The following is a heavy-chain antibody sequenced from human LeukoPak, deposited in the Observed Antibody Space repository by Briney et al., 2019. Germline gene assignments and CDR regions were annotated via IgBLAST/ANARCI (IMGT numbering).Heavy chain of an antibody. J-gene: IGHJ5*02. CDR3: TRNGRGCSSTSCYAGRFDP. D-gene: IGHD2-2*01. CDR1: GFNFGAYA. CDR2: VTSQAFGGRI. Sequence: GGSLRLSCTASGFNFGAYAMSWVRQAPGKGLEWVGFVTSQAFGGRIEYAASVRGRFTTSRDDSKSTAYLQVNSLKTEDTAVYFCTRNGRGCSSTSCYAGRFDPWGQGTQVTVSS. V-gene: IGHV3-49*04.